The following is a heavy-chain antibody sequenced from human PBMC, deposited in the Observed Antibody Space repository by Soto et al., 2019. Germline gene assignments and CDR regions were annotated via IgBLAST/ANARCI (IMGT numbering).Heavy chain of an antibody. CDR3: ARSPTQRLLHPGYFDF. J-gene: IGHJ4*02. CDR1: GYSFTTSW. D-gene: IGHD3-3*01. Sequence: PGESLKISCKGSGYSFTTSWIGWVRQVPGKGLEWMGIIYPGDSDTRYSPSFQGQVTISADKSISTAYLQWSSLQASDTAMYYCARSPTQRLLHPGYFDFWGQGTLVTVSS. V-gene: IGHV5-51*01. CDR2: IYPGDSDT.